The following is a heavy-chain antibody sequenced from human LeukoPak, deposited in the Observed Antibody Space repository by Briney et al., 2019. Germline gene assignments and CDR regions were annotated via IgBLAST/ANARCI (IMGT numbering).Heavy chain of an antibody. Sequence: GGSLRLSCAASGFTFSSYAMHWVRQAPGKGLEWVTFIRYDGTNKYYADSVKGRFTISRDNSRNTLYLQMNSLRAEDTAVYYCATATTPTISRHYFDSWGQGTLVTVSS. CDR1: GFTFSSYA. D-gene: IGHD5-24*01. CDR3: ATATTPTISRHYFDS. CDR2: IRYDGTNK. V-gene: IGHV3-30*02. J-gene: IGHJ4*02.